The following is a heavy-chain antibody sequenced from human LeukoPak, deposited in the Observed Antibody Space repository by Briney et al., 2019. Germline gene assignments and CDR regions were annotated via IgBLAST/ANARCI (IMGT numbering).Heavy chain of an antibody. CDR2: ISPNSGGT. V-gene: IGHV1-2*06. D-gene: IGHD5-18*01. CDR1: GYTFSDYQ. Sequence: ASLKVSCKASGYTFSDYQIHWVRQAPGQGLEWMGRISPNSGGTNFAQDFQGRVTMTRDASIRTAFMEQSRLRSDDTAVYYCARAQDTASANDFEYWGQGTLVTVSS. J-gene: IGHJ4*02. CDR3: ARAQDTASANDFEY.